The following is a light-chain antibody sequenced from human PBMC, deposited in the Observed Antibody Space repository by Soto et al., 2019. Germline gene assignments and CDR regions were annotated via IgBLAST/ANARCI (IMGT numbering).Light chain of an antibody. CDR1: QGISSY. CDR2: AAS. J-gene: IGKJ4*01. V-gene: IGKV1-9*01. Sequence: DIQLTQSPSFLSASVGDRVTIACRASQGISSYLAWYQQKPGTAPKLLIYAASTLQSGVPSRFSGSGSGTEFTLTISSLQPEDFATYYCRQLNSYPLTFGGGTKVEIK. CDR3: RQLNSYPLT.